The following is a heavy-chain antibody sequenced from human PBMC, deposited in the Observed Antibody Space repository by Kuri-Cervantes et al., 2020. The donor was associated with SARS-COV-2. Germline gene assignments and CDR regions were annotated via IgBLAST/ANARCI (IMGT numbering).Heavy chain of an antibody. CDR2: ISANNGYT. D-gene: IGHD3-3*01. CDR1: GYTFTSYG. V-gene: IGHV1-18*01. CDR3: ARTIYYDFWSGYSPAARGMDV. J-gene: IGHJ6*02. Sequence: ASVKVSCKPSGYTFTSYGISWVRQAPGQGLEWMGWISANNGYTNYEQHLQDRVTMTTDTSTSTAYTELRSLRSEDTAVYYCARTIYYDFWSGYSPAARGMDVWGQGTTVTVSS.